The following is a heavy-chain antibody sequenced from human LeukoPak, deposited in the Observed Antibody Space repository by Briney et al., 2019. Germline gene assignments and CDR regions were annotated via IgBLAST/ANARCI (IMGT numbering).Heavy chain of an antibody. V-gene: IGHV3-64*04. J-gene: IGHJ4*02. D-gene: IGHD3-22*01. CDR1: GFTFSTYA. Sequence: GGSLRLSCSASGFTFSTYAMHWVRQAPGKGLEYVSAISTNGGSTYYADSVRGRFTISRDISKSTLSLQMNSLRAEDSALYYCAKTPVSNYFDSSAYYYYFDFWGQGTLVTVSS. CDR2: ISTNGGST. CDR3: AKTPVSNYFDSSAYYYYFDF.